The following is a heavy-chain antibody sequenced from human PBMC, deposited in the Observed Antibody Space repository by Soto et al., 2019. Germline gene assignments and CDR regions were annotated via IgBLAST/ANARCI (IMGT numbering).Heavy chain of an antibody. V-gene: IGHV1-69*12. CDR2: IIPILRTA. CDR3: ARDYDDSSGYFSG. D-gene: IGHD3-22*01. CDR1: GGAFRTYG. Sequence: QVQLVQSGAEMKKPGSSVKVSCRASGGAFRTYGFSWVRQAPGQGLEWMGVIIPILRTADYAQKFQGRVSITADESTSTVYMELRRLTSDDTAMYYCARDYDDSSGYFSGWGQGTLVTVSS. J-gene: IGHJ4*02.